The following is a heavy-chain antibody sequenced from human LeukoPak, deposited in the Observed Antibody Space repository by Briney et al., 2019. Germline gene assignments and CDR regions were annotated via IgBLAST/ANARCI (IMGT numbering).Heavy chain of an antibody. CDR3: AKVRGVGTHIWLLPWDL. Sequence: GGSLRLSRAASGFTFHTYAMARVRQTPGKGLEWVSSISGGGGGTYYAHSVKGRFTISRDNGNNTLYLQMNGLTAADTAFYYCAKVRGVGTHIWLLPWDLWGQGTLVTVSS. D-gene: IGHD3-10*01. CDR1: GFTFHTYA. V-gene: IGHV3-23*01. J-gene: IGHJ1*01. CDR2: ISGGGGGT.